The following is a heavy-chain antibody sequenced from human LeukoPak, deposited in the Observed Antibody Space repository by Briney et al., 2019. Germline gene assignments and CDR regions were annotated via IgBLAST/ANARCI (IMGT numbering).Heavy chain of an antibody. CDR3: ARDSYYDSSGETSLDDY. V-gene: IGHV1-2*06. D-gene: IGHD3-22*01. CDR2: INPNSGGT. J-gene: IGHJ4*02. Sequence: ASVKVSCKASGYTFTGYYMHWVRLAPGQGLEWMGRINPNSGGTNYAQKFQGRVTMTRDTSISTAYMELSRLRSDDTAVYYCARDSYYDSSGETSLDDYWGQGTLVIVSS. CDR1: GYTFTGYY.